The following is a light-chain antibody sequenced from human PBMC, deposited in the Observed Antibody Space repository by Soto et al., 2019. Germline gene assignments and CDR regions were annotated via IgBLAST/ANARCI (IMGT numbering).Light chain of an antibody. Sequence: QCLLTLPLSASGTPGERHTMSCSGSSSTVGTNTVHWYQHLPGTAPKLLIYGNNQRPSGVPDRFSGSSYGTSASLAISGLRSEDESDYYCATWDDSLNGYVFGTGTKVTVL. CDR3: ATWDDSLNGYV. V-gene: IGLV1-44*01. CDR2: GNN. J-gene: IGLJ1*01. CDR1: SSTVGTNT.